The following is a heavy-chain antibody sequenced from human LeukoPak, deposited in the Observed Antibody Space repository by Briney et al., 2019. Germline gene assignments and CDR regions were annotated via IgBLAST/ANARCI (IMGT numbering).Heavy chain of an antibody. CDR2: INHSGST. Sequence: SETLSLTCAVYGGSFSGYYWSWLRQPPGKGLEWIGEINHSGSTNDNPSLKSRVTIPVDTSKNQFSLKLSSVTAADTAVYYCARGYGDYEAYFDYWGQGTLVTVSS. J-gene: IGHJ4*02. CDR3: ARGYGDYEAYFDY. CDR1: GGSFSGYY. D-gene: IGHD4-17*01. V-gene: IGHV4-34*01.